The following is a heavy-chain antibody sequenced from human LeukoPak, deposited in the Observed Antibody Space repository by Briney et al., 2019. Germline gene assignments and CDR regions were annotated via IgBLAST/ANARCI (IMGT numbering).Heavy chain of an antibody. V-gene: IGHV4-59*12. D-gene: IGHD3-10*01. J-gene: IGHJ4*02. CDR3: ARGPSRAYYYGSGSYGGGVFDY. CDR2: IYYSGST. CDR1: GGSISSYY. Sequence: SETLSLTCTVSGGSISSYYWSWIRQPPGKGLEWLGYIYYSGSTNYNPSLKSRVTISVDTSKNQFSLKLSSVTAADTAVYYWARGPSRAYYYGSGSYGGGVFDYWGQGTLVTVSS.